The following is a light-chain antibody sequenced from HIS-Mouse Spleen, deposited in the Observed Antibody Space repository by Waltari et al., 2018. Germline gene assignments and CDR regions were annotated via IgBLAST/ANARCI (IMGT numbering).Light chain of an antibody. CDR1: ALPKKY. V-gene: IGLV3-10*01. CDR2: ADS. CDR3: YSTDSSGNHRV. J-gene: IGLJ2*01. Sequence: SYELTQPPSVSVSPGQTARITCSGDALPKKYAYWYQQKSGQAPALVIYADSKRPSGSPERFSGSRSGTMATLTISGAQVEDEADYYCYSTDSSGNHRVFGGGTKLTVL.